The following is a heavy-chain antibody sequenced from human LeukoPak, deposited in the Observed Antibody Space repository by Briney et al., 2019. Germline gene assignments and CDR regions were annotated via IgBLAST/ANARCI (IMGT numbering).Heavy chain of an antibody. CDR2: ISYGGSNK. Sequence: GGSLRLSCAASGFAFSDYAMHWVRQAPGKGLEWVAVISYGGSNKYYADSVKGRFTISRENSKNTLYLQMNSLRREDTAVYYCARDENTVATGPDYWGQGTLVTVST. J-gene: IGHJ4*02. V-gene: IGHV3-30-3*01. D-gene: IGHD5-12*01. CDR1: GFAFSDYA. CDR3: ARDENTVATGPDY.